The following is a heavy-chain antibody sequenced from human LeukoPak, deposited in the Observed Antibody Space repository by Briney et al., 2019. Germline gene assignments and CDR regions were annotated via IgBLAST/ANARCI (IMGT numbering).Heavy chain of an antibody. J-gene: IGHJ4*02. CDR1: GGSISGYY. Sequence: SETLSLTCTVSGGSISGYYWTWIRQPPGKGLEWIGYMYYNGNTNYNPSLKSRVTISVDPSKNQFSLKLTSVTTADTAVYYCARPVTARGGSGSPQHIDYWGQGTLVSVSS. CDR2: MYYNGNT. D-gene: IGHD6-19*01. V-gene: IGHV4-59*08. CDR3: ARPVTARGGSGSPQHIDY.